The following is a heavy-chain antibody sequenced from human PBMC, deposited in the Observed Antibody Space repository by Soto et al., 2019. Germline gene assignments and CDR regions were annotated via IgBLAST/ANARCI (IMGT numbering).Heavy chain of an antibody. D-gene: IGHD3-22*01. V-gene: IGHV3-30*18. CDR3: AKLQYFDSSGYYLDAFDI. J-gene: IGHJ3*02. CDR2: ISYDGSNK. Sequence: PGGSLRLPCAAPGFTCISYGMHWAHQAPGKGLEWVGVISYDGSNKYYADSVKGRFTISRDNSKNTLYLQMNSLRAEDTAVYYCAKLQYFDSSGYYLDAFDIWGQGTMV. CDR1: GFTCISYG.